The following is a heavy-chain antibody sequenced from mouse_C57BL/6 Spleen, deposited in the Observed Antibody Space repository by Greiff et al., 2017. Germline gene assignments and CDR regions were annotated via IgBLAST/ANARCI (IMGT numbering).Heavy chain of an antibody. CDR2: ISRGSSTI. CDR1: GFTFSDYG. CDR3: AKDHCDWFAY. Sequence: EVKLVESGGGLVKPGGSLKLSCAASGFTFSDYGMLWVRQAPEKGLEWVAYISRGSSTIYYADTVKGRFTISRDNAKNTLFLQMTRLRSEDTAMYYCAKDHCDWFAYWGQGTLVTVSA. J-gene: IGHJ3*01. V-gene: IGHV5-17*01.